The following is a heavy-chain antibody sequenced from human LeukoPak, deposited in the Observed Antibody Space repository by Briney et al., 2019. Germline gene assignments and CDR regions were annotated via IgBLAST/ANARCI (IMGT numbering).Heavy chain of an antibody. CDR3: ASGSGSYRNPYYYMDV. D-gene: IGHD3-10*01. V-gene: IGHV3-53*01. CDR1: GFTVSSNY. J-gene: IGHJ6*03. CDR2: IYSGGST. Sequence: PGGSLTLSCVASGFTVSSNYMSWVPQAPGKGPEWVSVIYSGGSTYYADSVKGRFTISRDNSKNTLYLQMNSLRADDTAVDYCASGSGSYRNPYYYMDVWGTGTTVTVSS.